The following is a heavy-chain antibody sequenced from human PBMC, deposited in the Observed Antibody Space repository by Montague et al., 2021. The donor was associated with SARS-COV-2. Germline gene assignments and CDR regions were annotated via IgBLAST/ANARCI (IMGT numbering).Heavy chain of an antibody. CDR1: GGSTSSNNYY. V-gene: IGHV4-39*02. D-gene: IGHD5-12*01. J-gene: IGHJ3*02. Sequence: SDTLSLTCTVSGGSTSSNNYYWDWIRQPPGKGLEWIGSIYDSGSTYYNPSLKSRVTISVDTSKNHFSLKLNSVTAADTAVYYCARRGRKLLPVATTIGGFDIWGQGTMVTVSS. CDR3: ARRGRKLLPVATTIGGFDI. CDR2: IYDSGST.